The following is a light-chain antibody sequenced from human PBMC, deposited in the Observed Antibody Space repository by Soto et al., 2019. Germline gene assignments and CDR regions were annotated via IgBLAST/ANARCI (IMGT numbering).Light chain of an antibody. CDR2: EVS. CDR1: SSDVGGYNY. Sequence: QSVLTQPPSASGSPGQSVTISCTGTSSDVGGYNYVSWYQQHPGKAPKLMIYEVSKRPSGIPDRFSGSKSGNTASLTVSGLRADDEADYYCTSYAGSNNGVFGGGTKLTVL. V-gene: IGLV2-8*01. CDR3: TSYAGSNNGV. J-gene: IGLJ3*02.